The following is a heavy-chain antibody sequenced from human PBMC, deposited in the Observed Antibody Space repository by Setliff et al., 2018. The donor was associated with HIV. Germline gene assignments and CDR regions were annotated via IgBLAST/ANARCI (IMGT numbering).Heavy chain of an antibody. CDR1: GGSISSGSYY. CDR2: IYTSGST. J-gene: IGHJ1*01. Sequence: SETLSLTCTVSGGSISSGSYYWSWIRQPAGKGLEWIGRIYTSGSTNYNPSLKSRVTISVDTSKNQFSLKLSSVTAADTAVYYCAGVARGTYYSVQNWGQGALVTVSS. CDR3: AGVARGTYYSVQN. D-gene: IGHD1-26*01. V-gene: IGHV4-61*02.